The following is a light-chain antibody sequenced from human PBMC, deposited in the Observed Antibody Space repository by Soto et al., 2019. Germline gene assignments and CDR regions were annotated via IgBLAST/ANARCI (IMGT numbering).Light chain of an antibody. J-gene: IGKJ4*01. Sequence: DLQMTQSPSSVSASVGDRVTITCRASQGISSRLAWYQQKPGKAPNLLIYAASSLQSGVPSRFSGGGSETDFTLTIGSLQPEDFATYYCQQSNSFPLTFGGGTKVEIK. CDR3: QQSNSFPLT. CDR2: AAS. CDR1: QGISSR. V-gene: IGKV1-12*01.